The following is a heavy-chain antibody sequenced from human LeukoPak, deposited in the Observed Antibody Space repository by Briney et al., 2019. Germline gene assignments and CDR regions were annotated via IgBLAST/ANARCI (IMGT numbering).Heavy chain of an antibody. Sequence: SVKVSCKASGGTFSSYAVSWVRQAPGQGLEWMGGIIPIFGTANYAQKFQGRVTITADESTSTAYMELSSLRSEDTAVYYCARIMGSSSWSFDYWGQGTLVTVSS. J-gene: IGHJ4*02. CDR2: IIPIFGTA. CDR1: GGTFSSYA. D-gene: IGHD6-13*01. V-gene: IGHV1-69*13. CDR3: ARIMGSSSWSFDY.